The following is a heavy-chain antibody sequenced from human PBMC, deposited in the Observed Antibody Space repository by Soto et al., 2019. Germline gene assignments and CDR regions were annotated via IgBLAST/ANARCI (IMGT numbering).Heavy chain of an antibody. CDR2: IGIGSSTT. D-gene: IGHD3-22*01. J-gene: IGHJ3*01. Sequence: GGSLRLSCAASGFTFSSYSMNWVRKAQGKGLEWVSYIGIGSSTTYYADSGKGRFTISRDNAKNSLYLQMNSLRAEDTAVYYCARDQLYYNDISGRPLNAFDVWGQGTMVTVSS. CDR3: ARDQLYYNDISGRPLNAFDV. CDR1: GFTFSSYS. V-gene: IGHV3-48*01.